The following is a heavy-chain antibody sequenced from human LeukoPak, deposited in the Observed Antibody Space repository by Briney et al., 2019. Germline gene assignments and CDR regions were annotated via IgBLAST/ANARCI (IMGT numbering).Heavy chain of an antibody. CDR2: IFTAGST. J-gene: IGHJ1*01. D-gene: IGHD4-11*01. V-gene: IGHV3-66*04. CDR1: GFSFSVFS. CDR3: SGPSRIEYSNGLLLQQ. Sequence: GGSLRLSCAASGFSFSVFSMHWVRQAPGKGLEWVSVIFTAGSTFYSDYGMGGFNISRDNSKNTLYLQMNSVRAEDTAVDYCSGPSRIEYSNGLLLQQWGGETLVTVP.